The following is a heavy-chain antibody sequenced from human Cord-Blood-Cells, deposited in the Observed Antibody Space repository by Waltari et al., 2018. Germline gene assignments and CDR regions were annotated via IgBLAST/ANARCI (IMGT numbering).Heavy chain of an antibody. D-gene: IGHD1-1*01. V-gene: IGHV4-34*01. CDR3: ARKLHAFDI. CDR1: GGASRSNY. CDR2: INHSGST. Sequence: LQLQQWSSGLLTLPETLSGTCVVHGGASRSNYWSWIRQPPGKGLEWIGEINHSGSTNYNPSLKSRVTISVDTSKNQFSLKLSSVTAADTAVYYCARKLHAFDIWGQGTMVTVSS. J-gene: IGHJ3*02.